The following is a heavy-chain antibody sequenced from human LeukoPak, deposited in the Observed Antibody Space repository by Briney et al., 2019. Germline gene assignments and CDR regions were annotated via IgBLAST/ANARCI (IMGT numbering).Heavy chain of an antibody. J-gene: IGHJ6*03. Sequence: PSETLSLTCAVYGGSFSGYYWSWIRQPPGKGLEWIGEINHSGSTNYNPSLKSRVTISVDTSKNQFSLKLSSVTAADTAVYYCARGRGSGYSYYYYYYMDVWGKGTTVTVSS. CDR3: ARGRGSGYSYYYYYYMDV. D-gene: IGHD3-22*01. CDR2: INHSGST. V-gene: IGHV4-34*01. CDR1: GGSFSGYY.